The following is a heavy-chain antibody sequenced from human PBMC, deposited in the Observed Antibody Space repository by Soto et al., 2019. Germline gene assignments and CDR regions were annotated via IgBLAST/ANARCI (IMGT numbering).Heavy chain of an antibody. CDR1: GYTFTSYG. CDR3: ARSHEYSSSSGPVDY. Sequence: QVQLVQSGAEVKKPGASVKVSCKASGYTFTSYGISWGRQAPGQGLEWMGWISAYNGNTHYAQKLQGRVTRTTDTSTSTAYMELRSLRSDDTAVYYCARSHEYSSSSGPVDYWGQGTLVTVSA. V-gene: IGHV1-18*04. J-gene: IGHJ4*02. CDR2: ISAYNGNT. D-gene: IGHD6-6*01.